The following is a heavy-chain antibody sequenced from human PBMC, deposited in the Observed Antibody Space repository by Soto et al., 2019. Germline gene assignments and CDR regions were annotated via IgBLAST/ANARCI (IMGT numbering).Heavy chain of an antibody. CDR1: GGSISSNY. V-gene: IGHV4-59*01. Sequence: SETLSLTCTVSGGSISSNYWTWIRQPPGKGLEWIGYVYNSGSTNYNPSLKSRVTISEDTSKSQFSLKVNSVTAADTAVYYCARYRREAVAGYTLDNWGQGILVTVSS. CDR2: VYNSGST. CDR3: ARYRREAVAGYTLDN. J-gene: IGHJ4*02. D-gene: IGHD6-13*01.